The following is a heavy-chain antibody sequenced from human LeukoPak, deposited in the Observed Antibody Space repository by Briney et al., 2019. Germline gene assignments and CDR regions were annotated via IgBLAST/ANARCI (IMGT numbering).Heavy chain of an antibody. CDR2: IYHSGTT. D-gene: IGHD6-13*01. CDR3: ARGRHRGSSSWYNWFDP. Sequence: SDTLSLTCSVSGFSISNGYYWGWIRQSPGKGLEWIGNIYHSGTTYYTPSLKSRLTISVDTSKNQFSLKLSSVTAADTAVYYCARGRHRGSSSWYNWFDPWGQGTLVTVSS. CDR1: GFSISNGYY. V-gene: IGHV4-38-2*02. J-gene: IGHJ5*02.